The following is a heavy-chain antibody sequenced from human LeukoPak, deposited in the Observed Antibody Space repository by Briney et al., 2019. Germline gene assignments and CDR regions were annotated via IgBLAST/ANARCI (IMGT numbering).Heavy chain of an antibody. CDR3: AKENWWIQLMENHYYYYGMDV. V-gene: IGHV3-23*01. Sequence: GGSLRLSCAASGFTFSSYAMSWVRQAPGKGLEWVSAISGSGGSTYYADSVKGRFTISRDNSKNTLYLQMNSLRAEDTAVYYCAKENWWIQLMENHYYYYGMDVWGQGTTVTVSS. D-gene: IGHD5-18*01. CDR1: GFTFSSYA. CDR2: ISGSGGST. J-gene: IGHJ6*02.